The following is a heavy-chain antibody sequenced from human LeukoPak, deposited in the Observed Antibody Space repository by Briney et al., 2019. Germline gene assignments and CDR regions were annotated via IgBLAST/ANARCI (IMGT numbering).Heavy chain of an antibody. D-gene: IGHD3/OR15-3a*01. J-gene: IGHJ4*02. CDR3: AKTSDLGTFFDY. CDR2: IRGSGGGT. V-gene: IGHV3-23*01. Sequence: GGSLRLSCAASGFTFSSYGMSWVRQAPGRGLEWVSSIRGSGGGTYYADSVKGRFTISTDNSKNTLYLQMSSLRAEDTAVYYCAKTSDLGTFFDYWGQGTLVTVSS. CDR1: GFTFSSYG.